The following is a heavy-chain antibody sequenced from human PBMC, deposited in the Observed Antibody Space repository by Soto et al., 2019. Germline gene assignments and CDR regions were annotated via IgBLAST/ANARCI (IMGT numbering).Heavy chain of an antibody. Sequence: EVQLVESGGGLVKPGGSLRLSCAASGFSFSSYSMNWVRQAPGKGPEWVSYISSLGSYIYYADSVKGRFTISRDNAKNSLYLQTSSLRAEDTAVYYCARVPTTRGPFDSWGQGTLVTVSS. D-gene: IGHD4-17*01. CDR3: ARVPTTRGPFDS. CDR2: ISSLGSYI. V-gene: IGHV3-21*01. J-gene: IGHJ4*02. CDR1: GFSFSSYS.